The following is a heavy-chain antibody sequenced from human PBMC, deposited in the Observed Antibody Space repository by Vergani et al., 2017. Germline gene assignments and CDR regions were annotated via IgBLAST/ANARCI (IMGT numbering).Heavy chain of an antibody. D-gene: IGHD2-8*01. V-gene: IGHV1-69*02. CDR3: ASDGATSTNGVCYTH. J-gene: IGHJ4*02. CDR1: GGTFSSYT. Sequence: QVQLVQSGAEVKKPGSSVKVSCKASGGTFSSYTISWVRQAPGQGLEWMGRIIPILGIANYAQKFQGRVTMTRDTSISTAYMELSRLRSDDTAVYYCASDGATSTNGVCYTHWGQGTLVTVSS. CDR2: IIPILGIA.